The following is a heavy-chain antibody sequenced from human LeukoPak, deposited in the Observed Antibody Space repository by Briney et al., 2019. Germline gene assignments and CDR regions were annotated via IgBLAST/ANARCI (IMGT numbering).Heavy chain of an antibody. J-gene: IGHJ3*02. CDR3: ARSRYNWNPRPDQAFDI. Sequence: GASVKVSCKASGYTFTSYGISWVRQAPGQGLEWMGWISAYNGNTNYAQKLQGRVTMTTDTSTSTAYTELRSLRFDDTAVYYCARSRYNWNPRPDQAFDIWGQGTMVTVSS. CDR2: ISAYNGNT. CDR1: GYTFTSYG. D-gene: IGHD1-1*01. V-gene: IGHV1-18*01.